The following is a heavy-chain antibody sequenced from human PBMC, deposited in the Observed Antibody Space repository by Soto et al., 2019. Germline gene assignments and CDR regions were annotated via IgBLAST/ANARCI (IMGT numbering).Heavy chain of an antibody. J-gene: IGHJ6*03. D-gene: IGHD2-2*01. CDR3: ARRPIVVVPAAMEYYYYYYYMDV. Sequence: GASVRVSCKASGYTFTSYGISWVRQAPGQGLEWMGWISAYNGNTNYAQKLQGRVTMTTDTSTSTAYMELRSLRSDDTAVYYCARRPIVVVPAAMEYYYYYYYMDVWGKGTTVTVSS. V-gene: IGHV1-18*01. CDR2: ISAYNGNT. CDR1: GYTFTSYG.